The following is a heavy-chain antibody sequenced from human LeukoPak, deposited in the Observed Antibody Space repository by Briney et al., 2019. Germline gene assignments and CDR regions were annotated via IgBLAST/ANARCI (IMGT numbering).Heavy chain of an antibody. CDR1: GFTFKNYR. D-gene: IGHD1-26*01. J-gene: IGHJ4*02. CDR2: MKDDGNEI. Sequence: GGSLRLSCTASGFTFKNYRMTWVRQAPGKGLEWVASMKDDGNEIQYVDSVRGRFTISRDNAKNSLYLQMNNLRAEDTAVYYCARNRATNDYWGQGTLVTVSS. CDR3: ARNRATNDY. V-gene: IGHV3-7*01.